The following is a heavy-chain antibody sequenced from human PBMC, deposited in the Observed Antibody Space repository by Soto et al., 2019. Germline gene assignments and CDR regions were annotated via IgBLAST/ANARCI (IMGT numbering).Heavy chain of an antibody. CDR2: IIPIFGAA. V-gene: IGHV1-69*06. Sequence: QVQLVQSGAEVKKPGSSVKVSCKASGGTFNSYAISWVRQAPGQGLEWMGGIIPIFGAANYAQKFQGRVTITADKSTGTVYMELSSLRSDDTAVYFCARDSRGDGYNSYYFDYWAQGTLVTVSS. D-gene: IGHD5-12*01. CDR3: ARDSRGDGYNSYYFDY. CDR1: GGTFNSYA. J-gene: IGHJ4*02.